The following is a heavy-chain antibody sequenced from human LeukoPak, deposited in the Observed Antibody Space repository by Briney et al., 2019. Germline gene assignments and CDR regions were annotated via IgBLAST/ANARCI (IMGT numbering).Heavy chain of an antibody. V-gene: IGHV4-59*08. J-gene: IGHJ5*02. CDR1: GGSISSYY. D-gene: IGHD5-12*01. Sequence: SETVSLTCTVSGGSISSYYWSWIRQPPGKGLEWIGYIYYSGSTNYNPSLKSRVTISVDTSKNQFSLKLSSVTAADTALYYCAKRGGLHIVATSWIDPWGQGTLVTVSS. CDR3: AKRGGLHIVATSWIDP. CDR2: IYYSGST.